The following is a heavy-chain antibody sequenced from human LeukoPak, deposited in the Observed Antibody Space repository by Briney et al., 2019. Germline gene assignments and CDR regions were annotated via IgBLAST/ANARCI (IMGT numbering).Heavy chain of an antibody. V-gene: IGHV4-4*02. CDR1: GASISSFKW. CDR2: IHQSGST. CDR3: ARVATTPRYFDL. D-gene: IGHD1-1*01. Sequence: NPSETLSLTCTVSGASISSFKWWSWVRQPPGKSLEWIGEIHQSGSTNYNPSLKSRVIMSLDTSKNQLSLMVSSVTAADTAVYHCARVATTPRYFDLWGRGTLVTVSS. J-gene: IGHJ2*01.